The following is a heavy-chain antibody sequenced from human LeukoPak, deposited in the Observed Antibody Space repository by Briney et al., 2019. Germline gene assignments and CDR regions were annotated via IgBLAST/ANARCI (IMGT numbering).Heavy chain of an antibody. Sequence: GSSVKVSCKASGGTFSSYAISWVRQAPGHGLEWMGGIIPIFGTANYAQKFQGRVTITADESTSTAYMELSSLRSEDTAVYYCAGTYDSRNGYFDYWGQGTLVTVSS. CDR1: GGTFSSYA. D-gene: IGHD3-22*01. CDR2: IIPIFGTA. CDR3: AGTYDSRNGYFDY. J-gene: IGHJ4*02. V-gene: IGHV1-69*01.